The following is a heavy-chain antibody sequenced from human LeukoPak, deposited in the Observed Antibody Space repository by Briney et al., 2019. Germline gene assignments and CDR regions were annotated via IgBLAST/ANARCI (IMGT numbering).Heavy chain of an antibody. J-gene: IGHJ4*02. CDR2: IPGSGST. V-gene: IGHV4-59*11. Sequence: SETLSLTCVVSGGSLSTHHWSWIRQSPGRGLEWIGYIPGSGSTNYNPSLKSRVTISVDTSKNQFSLMLSSVTAADTAVYYCARGYDSSAYYPFNYWGQGTLVTVSS. CDR1: GGSLSTHH. CDR3: ARGYDSSAYYPFNY. D-gene: IGHD3-22*01.